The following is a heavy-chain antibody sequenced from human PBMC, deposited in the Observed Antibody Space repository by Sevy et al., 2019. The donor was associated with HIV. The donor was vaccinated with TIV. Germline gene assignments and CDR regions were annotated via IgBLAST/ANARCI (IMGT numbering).Heavy chain of an antibody. Sequence: SETLSLTCAVSGVSINNHHWTWIRQPPGKGLEWIGYISYSGGTKYNPSLKSRVTISQDTSKNQFSLKVTSMTAADTAVYYRATKDSSDYDYPRGFYYYYMDVWGKGTTVTVSS. CDR1: GVSINNHH. J-gene: IGHJ6*03. V-gene: IGHV4-59*11. CDR2: ISYSGGT. D-gene: IGHD3-22*01. CDR3: ATKDSSDYDYPRGFYYYYMDV.